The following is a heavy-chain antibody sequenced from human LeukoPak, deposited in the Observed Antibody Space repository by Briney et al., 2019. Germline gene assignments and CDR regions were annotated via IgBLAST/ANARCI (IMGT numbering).Heavy chain of an antibody. CDR1: GYTLTELS. CDR3: ATDHRYSGSYYFQH. CDR2: FDPEDGET. V-gene: IGHV1-24*01. D-gene: IGHD1-26*01. J-gene: IGHJ1*01. Sequence: ASVKVSCTVSGYTLTELSMHWVRQAPGKGLEWMGGFDPEDGETIYAQKFQGRVTMTEDTSTDTAYMELSSLRSEDTAVYYCATDHRYSGSYYFQHWGQGTLVTVSS.